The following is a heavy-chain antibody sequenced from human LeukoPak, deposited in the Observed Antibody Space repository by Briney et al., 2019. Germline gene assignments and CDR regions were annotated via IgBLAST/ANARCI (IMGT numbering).Heavy chain of an antibody. CDR1: GGSISSSSYY. CDR2: IYYGGST. Sequence: SETLSLTCTVSGGSISSSSYYWGWIRQPPGKGLEWIGSIYYGGSTYYNPSLKSRVTISVDTSKNQFSLKLSSVTAADTAVYYCARLREVTMVRGVIYYYYYMDVWGKGTTVTISS. D-gene: IGHD3-10*01. CDR3: ARLREVTMVRGVIYYYYYMDV. V-gene: IGHV4-39*01. J-gene: IGHJ6*03.